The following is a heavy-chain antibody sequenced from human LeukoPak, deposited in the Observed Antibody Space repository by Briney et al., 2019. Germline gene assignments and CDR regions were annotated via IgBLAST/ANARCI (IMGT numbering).Heavy chain of an antibody. CDR2: TYYRSKWYN. V-gene: IGHV6-1*01. CDR3: ARAAVTMGGYYYGMDV. J-gene: IGHJ6*02. Sequence: SQTLSLTCAISGDSVSSNSAAWTWIRQSPSRGLEWLGRTYYRSKWYNDYAVSVKSRITINPDTSKNQFSLQLNSVTPEDTAVYYCARAAVTMGGYYYGMDVWGQGTTVTVSS. D-gene: IGHD4-4*01. CDR1: GDSVSSNSAA.